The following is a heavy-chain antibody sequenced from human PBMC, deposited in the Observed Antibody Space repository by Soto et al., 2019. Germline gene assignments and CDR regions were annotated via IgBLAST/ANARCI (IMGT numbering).Heavy chain of an antibody. V-gene: IGHV4-31*03. CDR3: ASTRDYFDY. CDR2: IYYSGSS. D-gene: IGHD1-1*01. Sequence: QVHLQESGPGLVKPSQTLSLTCTVSGGSISTGGYYWSWIRQHPGKGLEWIGYIYYSGSSSYNLSRKGRLTISVDTSKNQFSLKLSSVTAADTAVYYCASTRDYFDYWGQGILVTVSS. J-gene: IGHJ4*02. CDR1: GGSISTGGYY.